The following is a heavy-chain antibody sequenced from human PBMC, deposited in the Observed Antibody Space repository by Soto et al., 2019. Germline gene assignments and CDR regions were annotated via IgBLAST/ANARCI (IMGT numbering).Heavy chain of an antibody. J-gene: IGHJ1*01. V-gene: IGHV4-30-2*01. CDR1: SGSITSGGYS. Sequence: KASETLSLTCAVSSGSITSGGYSWSWIRQPPGRGLEWIGYIYHSGSTYYNPSLKSRVTMSVDRSKNQFPLSLTSVTAADTAVYYCVKYSVLAFDTWGQGTLVTVSS. CDR3: VKYSVLAFDT. CDR2: IYHSGST. D-gene: IGHD3-9*01.